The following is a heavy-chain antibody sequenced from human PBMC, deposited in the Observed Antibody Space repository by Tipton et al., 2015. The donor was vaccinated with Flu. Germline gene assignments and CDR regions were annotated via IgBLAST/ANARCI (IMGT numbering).Heavy chain of an antibody. CDR1: GGSISSGGYY. CDR2: IYYSGST. J-gene: IGHJ4*02. D-gene: IGHD5-18*01. V-gene: IGHV4-31*03. CDR3: ARDRRCPGLCGPVRGYSYGYVD. Sequence: TLSLTCTVSGGSISSGGYYWSWIRQHPGKGLEWIGYIYYSGSTYYNPSLKSRVTISVDTSKNQFSLKLSSVTAADTAVYYCARDRRCPGLCGPVRGYSYGYVDWGQGTLVTASS.